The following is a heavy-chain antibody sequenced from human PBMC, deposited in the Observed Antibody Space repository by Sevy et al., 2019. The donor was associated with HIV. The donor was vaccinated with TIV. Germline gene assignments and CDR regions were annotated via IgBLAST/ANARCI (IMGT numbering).Heavy chain of an antibody. CDR1: GFTFSSYA. V-gene: IGHV3-30-3*01. CDR2: ISYDDGSNR. J-gene: IGHJ4*02. Sequence: GGSLRLSCAASGFTFSSYALHWVRQAPGKGVEWVAVISYDDGSNRNYPDSVKGRFTISRDNSKNTVYLQMNSLRPEDTAVYYCARDSGYCGGDCYGPGGYWGQGTLVTVSS. D-gene: IGHD2-21*02. CDR3: ARDSGYCGGDCYGPGGY.